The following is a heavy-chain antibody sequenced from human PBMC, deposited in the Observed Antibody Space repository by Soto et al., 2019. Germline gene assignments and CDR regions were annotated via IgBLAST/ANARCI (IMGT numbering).Heavy chain of an antibody. V-gene: IGHV4-59*01. J-gene: IGHJ5*02. CDR3: ATLWFGEDNWFDP. CDR2: IYYSGST. Sequence: SETLSLTGTVSGGSISSYYWSWIRQPPGKGLEWIGYIYYSGSTNYNPSLKSRVTISVDTSKNQFSLKLSSVTAADTAVYYCATLWFGEDNWFDPWGQGTLVTVSS. D-gene: IGHD3-10*01. CDR1: GGSISSYY.